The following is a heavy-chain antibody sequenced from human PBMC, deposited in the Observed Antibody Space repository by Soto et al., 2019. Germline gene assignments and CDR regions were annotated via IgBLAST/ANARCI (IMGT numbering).Heavy chain of an antibody. D-gene: IGHD3-10*01. V-gene: IGHV1-69*13. CDR1: GGTFSSYA. J-gene: IGHJ5*02. CDR2: IIPIFGTA. Sequence: SVKVSCKASGGTFSSYAISWVRQAPGQGLEWMGGIIPIFGTANYAQKFQGRVTITADESTSTAYMELSSLRSEDTAVYYCARVVRGVIPYNCIDPRGQGTLVTVSS. CDR3: ARVVRGVIPYNCIDP.